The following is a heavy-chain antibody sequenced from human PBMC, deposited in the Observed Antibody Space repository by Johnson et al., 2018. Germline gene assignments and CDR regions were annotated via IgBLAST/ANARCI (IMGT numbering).Heavy chain of an antibody. J-gene: IGHJ3*02. CDR1: GFTFSSHG. V-gene: IGHV3-33*01. CDR2: IWYYGSNK. CDR3: ARDQGGGYSSSSGAFDI. D-gene: IGHD6-6*01. Sequence: QVQLVESGGAVVQPGRSLRLSCEASGFTFSSHGMHWVRQAPGKGLEWVAVIWYYGSNKYYADSVKGRFTISRDNSKNTLYRKMDSLRVEDTTVYYCARDQGGGYSSSSGAFDIWGQGTMVTVSS.